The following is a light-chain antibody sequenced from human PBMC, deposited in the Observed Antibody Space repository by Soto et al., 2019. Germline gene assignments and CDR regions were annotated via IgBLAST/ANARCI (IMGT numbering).Light chain of an antibody. J-gene: IGLJ1*01. CDR3: GSWDSSLGAYV. CDR1: SSNIGGNS. V-gene: IGLV1-51*01. Sequence: QSVLTQPPSVSAAPGQKVTISCSGSSSNIGGNSVSRYQQLPGTAPKLLIYDDNKRPSGIPDRFSGSKSGTSATLGITGFQTGDEADYYCGSWDSSLGAYVFGTGTKVTVL. CDR2: DDN.